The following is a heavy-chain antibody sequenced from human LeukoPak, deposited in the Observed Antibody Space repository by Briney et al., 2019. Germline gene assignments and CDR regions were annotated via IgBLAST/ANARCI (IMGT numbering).Heavy chain of an antibody. V-gene: IGHV3-23*01. Sequence: HAGGSLRLSCAASGFPFSSYAMNWVRQAPGKGLEWVSIIFGADKNTTYYADSVKGRFTVSRDNSKNTLYLQMNSLRAEDTAVYYCAKGDNYYGSGNYPPEDYYYMDVWGKGTTVTISS. J-gene: IGHJ6*03. CDR2: IFGADKNTT. CDR3: AKGDNYYGSGNYPPEDYYYMDV. D-gene: IGHD3-10*01. CDR1: GFPFSSYA.